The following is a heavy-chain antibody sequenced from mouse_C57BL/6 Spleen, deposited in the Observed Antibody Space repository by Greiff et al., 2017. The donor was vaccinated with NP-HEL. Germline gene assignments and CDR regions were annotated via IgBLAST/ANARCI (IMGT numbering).Heavy chain of an antibody. D-gene: IGHD1-1*02. V-gene: IGHV5-4*03. J-gene: IGHJ4*01. CDR1: GFTFSSYA. CDR2: ISDGGSYT. Sequence: EVKLMESGGGLVKPGGSLKLSCAASGFTFSSYAMSWVRQTPEKRLEWVATISDGGSYTYYPDNVKGRFTISRDNAKNNLYLQRSHLKSEDTAMYYCARGVDYYAMDYCGQGTSVTVSS. CDR3: ARGVDYYAMDY.